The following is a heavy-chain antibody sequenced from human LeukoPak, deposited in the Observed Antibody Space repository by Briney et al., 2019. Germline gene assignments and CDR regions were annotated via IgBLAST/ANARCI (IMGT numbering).Heavy chain of an antibody. CDR2: ISGSGGST. CDR1: GFTFSSYA. V-gene: IGHV3-23*01. D-gene: IGHD3-10*01. CDR3: AEHYYGSGSYYDAFDI. Sequence: PGGSLRLSRAASGFTFSSYAMSWVRQAPGKGLEWVSAISGSGGSTYYADSVKGRFTISRDNSKNTLYLQMNSLRAEDTAVYYCAEHYYGSGSYYDAFDIWGQGTMVTVSS. J-gene: IGHJ3*02.